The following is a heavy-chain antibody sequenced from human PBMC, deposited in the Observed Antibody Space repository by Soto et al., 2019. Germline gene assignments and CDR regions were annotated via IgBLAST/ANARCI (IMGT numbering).Heavy chain of an antibody. CDR3: ARGAVGGCSSTSCYALYYYYYYMDV. V-gene: IGHV4-34*01. CDR1: GGSFSGYY. D-gene: IGHD2-2*01. CDR2: INHSGST. J-gene: IGHJ6*03. Sequence: SETLSLTCAVYGGSFSGYYWSWIRQPPGKGLEWIGEINHSGSTNYNPSLKSRVTISVDTSKNQFSLKLSSVTAADTAVYYCARGAVGGCSSTSCYALYYYYYYMDVWGKGTTVTVSS.